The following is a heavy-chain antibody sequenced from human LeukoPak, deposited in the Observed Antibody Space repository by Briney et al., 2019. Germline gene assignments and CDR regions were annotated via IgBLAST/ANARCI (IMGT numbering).Heavy chain of an antibody. CDR1: GGSISSGDYY. CDR3: ARVPVGCSGGSCYGFDY. V-gene: IGHV4-30-4*01. D-gene: IGHD2-15*01. CDR2: IYYSGST. J-gene: IGHJ4*02. Sequence: PSETLSLTCTVSGGSISSGDYYWSWIRQPPGKGLEWIGYIYYSGSTYYNPSLKSRVTISVDTSKNQFSLKLSSVTAADTAVYYCARVPVGCSGGSCYGFDYWGQGTLVTVSS.